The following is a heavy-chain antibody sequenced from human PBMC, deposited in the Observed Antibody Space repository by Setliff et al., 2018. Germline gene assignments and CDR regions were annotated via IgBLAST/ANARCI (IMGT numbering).Heavy chain of an antibody. J-gene: IGHJ6*03. V-gene: IGHV1-69*10. CDR1: GGTFSSYA. CDR3: ARGSLFGTIVYKGDYYMDV. Sequence: GASVKVSCKASGGTFSSYAISWVRQAPGQGLEWMGGIIPILGIANYAQKFQGRVTITTDESTSTAYMELSSLKAEDTAIYYCARGSLFGTIVYKGDYYMDVWGKGTTVTVSS. CDR2: IIPILGIA. D-gene: IGHD3-10*01.